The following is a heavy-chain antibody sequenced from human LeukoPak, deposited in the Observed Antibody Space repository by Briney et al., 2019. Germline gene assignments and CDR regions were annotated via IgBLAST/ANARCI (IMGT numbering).Heavy chain of an antibody. CDR2: ISGGGTTI. J-gene: IGHJ5*02. Sequence: QSGGSLRLSCAASGFTFSSYEMNWVRQAPGKGLEWVSYISGGGTTIYYADSVKGRFTISRDNAKNSLYLQMNSLRAEDTAVYYCARVGYCSSTSCYRLDPWGQGTLVTISS. CDR3: ARVGYCSSTSCYRLDP. CDR1: GFTFSSYE. D-gene: IGHD2-2*01. V-gene: IGHV3-48*03.